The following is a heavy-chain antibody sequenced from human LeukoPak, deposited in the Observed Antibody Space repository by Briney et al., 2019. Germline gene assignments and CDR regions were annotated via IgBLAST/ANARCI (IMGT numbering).Heavy chain of an antibody. CDR1: GGSFSGYY. J-gene: IGHJ6*03. D-gene: IGHD2-2*01. CDR3: ARQNFYRYCRSTSCYRPYYYYYMDV. Sequence: SETLSLTCAVYGGSFSGYYWSWIRQPPGKGLEWIGEVNHSGSTNYNPSLKSRVTISVDTSKNQFSLKLSSVTAADTTVYYCARQNFYRYCRSTSCYRPYYYYYMDVWGKGTTVTISS. CDR2: VNHSGST. V-gene: IGHV4-34*01.